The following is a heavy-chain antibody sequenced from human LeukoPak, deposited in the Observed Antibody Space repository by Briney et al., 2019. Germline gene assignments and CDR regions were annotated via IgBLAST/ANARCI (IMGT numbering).Heavy chain of an antibody. CDR2: INPNSGGT. CDR1: GYTFTGYY. J-gene: IGHJ4*02. CDR3: ARDWGYSSGWWGY. D-gene: IGHD6-19*01. V-gene: IGHV1-2*02. Sequence: ASVKVSCKASGYTFTGYYMHWVRQAPGQGLEWMGWINPNSGGTNYAQKFQGRVTMTRDTSISTAYMELSRLRSDDTAVYYCARDWGYSSGWWGYWGQGTLVTVSS.